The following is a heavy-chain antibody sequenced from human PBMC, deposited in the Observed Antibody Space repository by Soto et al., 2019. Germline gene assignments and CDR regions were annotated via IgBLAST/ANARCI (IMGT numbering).Heavy chain of an antibody. CDR1: GYPFSDNH. J-gene: IGHJ4*02. CDR3: ARDGGVAVAGTLDY. CDR2: ISAYNGNT. Sequence: ASVKVSCKASGYPFSDNHIHWLRQAPGQGLEWMGWISAYNGNTIYAPKLQGRVTMTPDTSTSTAYMELRSLRSDDTAVYYCARDGGVAVAGTLDYWGQGTLVTVSS. D-gene: IGHD6-19*01. V-gene: IGHV1-18*01.